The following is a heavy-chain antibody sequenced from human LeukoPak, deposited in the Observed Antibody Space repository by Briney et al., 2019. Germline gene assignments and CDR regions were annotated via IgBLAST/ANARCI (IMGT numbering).Heavy chain of an antibody. D-gene: IGHD3-10*01. J-gene: IGHJ3*02. V-gene: IGHV3-7*01. CDR3: AFRITMVRGVKDDAFDI. CDR1: GFTFSNYW. Sequence: GGSLRLSCAASGFTFSNYWMTWVRQAPGKGLEWAANIKQDGSENHYVDSVKGRFTISRDNAKNSLYLQMNSLRAEDTAVYYCAFRITMVRGVKDDAFDIWGQGTMVTVSS. CDR2: IKQDGSEN.